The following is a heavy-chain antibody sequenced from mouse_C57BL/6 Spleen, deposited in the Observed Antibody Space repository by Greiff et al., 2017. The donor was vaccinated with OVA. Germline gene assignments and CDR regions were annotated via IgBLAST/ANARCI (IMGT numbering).Heavy chain of an antibody. Sequence: VQLQQSGTVLARPGASVKMSCKTSGYTFTSYWMHWVKQRPGQGLEWIGAIYPGNSDTSYNQKFKGKAKLTAVTSASTAYMELSSLTNEDSAVYYCTREDYGSRGYFDYWGQGTTLTVSS. D-gene: IGHD1-1*01. CDR2: IYPGNSDT. J-gene: IGHJ2*01. CDR1: GYTFTSYW. V-gene: IGHV1-5*01. CDR3: TREDYGSRGYFDY.